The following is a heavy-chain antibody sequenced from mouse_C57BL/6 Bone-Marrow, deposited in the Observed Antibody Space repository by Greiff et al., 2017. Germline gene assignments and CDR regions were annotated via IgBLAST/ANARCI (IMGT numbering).Heavy chain of an antibody. CDR3: ARQGNWVDY. CDR2: ISNGGGST. D-gene: IGHD4-1*01. V-gene: IGHV5-12*01. J-gene: IGHJ2*01. CDR1: GFTFSDYY. Sequence: EVKVVESGGGLVQPGGSLKLSCAASGFTFSDYYMYWVRQTPEKRLEWVAYISNGGGSTYYPDTVKGRFTISRDNAKNTLYLQMIRLKSEDTAMYYCARQGNWVDYWGQGTTLTVSS.